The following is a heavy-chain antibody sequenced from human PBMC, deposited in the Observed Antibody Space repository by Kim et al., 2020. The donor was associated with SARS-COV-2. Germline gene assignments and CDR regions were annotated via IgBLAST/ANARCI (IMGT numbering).Heavy chain of an antibody. V-gene: IGHV3-30*04. CDR1: GFTFSSYA. CDR2: ISYDGSNK. J-gene: IGHJ5*02. CDR3: ARDVRYYYGSGDLPGGWFDP. D-gene: IGHD3-10*01. Sequence: GGSLRLSCAASGFTFSSYAMHWVRQAPGKGLEWVAVISYDGSNKYYADSVKGRFTISRDNSKNTLYLQMNSLRAEDTAVYYCARDVRYYYGSGDLPGGWFDPWGQGTLVTVSS.